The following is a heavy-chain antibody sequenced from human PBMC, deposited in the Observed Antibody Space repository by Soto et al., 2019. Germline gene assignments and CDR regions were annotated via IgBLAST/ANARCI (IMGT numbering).Heavy chain of an antibody. CDR1: GGSISSSSYY. CDR2: IYYSGST. Sequence: QLQLQESGPGLVKPSETLSLTCTVSGGSISSSSYYWGWIRQPPGKGLEWIGSIYYSGSTYYNPSLKSRVTISVDTSKNQFSLKLSSVTAADTAVYYCARSITMVRGHPGGYGMDVWGQGTTVTVSS. V-gene: IGHV4-39*01. J-gene: IGHJ6*02. CDR3: ARSITMVRGHPGGYGMDV. D-gene: IGHD3-10*01.